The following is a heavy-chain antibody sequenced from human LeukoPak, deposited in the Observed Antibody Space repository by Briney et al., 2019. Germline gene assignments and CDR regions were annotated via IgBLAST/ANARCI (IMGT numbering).Heavy chain of an antibody. D-gene: IGHD3-22*01. CDR3: AKDKKYYDSSGSPHYYYGMDV. CDR1: GFTFSSYA. J-gene: IGHJ6*02. V-gene: IGHV3-23*01. Sequence: GGSLRLSCAASGFTFSSYAMSWVRQAPGKGLEWVSVISGSDGSTYYADSVKGRFTISRGNSKNTLYLQMNSLRAEDTAVYYCAKDKKYYDSSGSPHYYYGMDVWGQGTTVTVTS. CDR2: ISGSDGST.